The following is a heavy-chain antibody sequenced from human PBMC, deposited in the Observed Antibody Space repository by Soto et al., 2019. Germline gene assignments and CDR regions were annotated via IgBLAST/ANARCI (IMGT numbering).Heavy chain of an antibody. CDR3: ARDPTYSASGMVVTAKYGMDV. J-gene: IGHJ6*02. D-gene: IGHD2-21*02. CDR1: GGTFSSYA. CDR2: IIPIFGRA. V-gene: IGHV1-69*12. Sequence: QLQLVQSGAEVTKPGSSVKVSCKASGGTFSSYAFSWVRQAPGQGLEWMGGIIPIFGRADYAQKFQGSVPITADESTSTGYMELSSLRPEDTAVYYCARDPTYSASGMVVTAKYGMDVWGQGTTVTVSS.